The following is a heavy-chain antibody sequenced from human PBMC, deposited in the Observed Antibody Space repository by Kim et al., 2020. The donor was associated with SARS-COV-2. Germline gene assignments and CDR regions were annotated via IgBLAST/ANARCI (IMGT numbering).Heavy chain of an antibody. CDR1: GGSISSYY. CDR3: ARLSPQGGDYFDY. V-gene: IGHV4-59*13. CDR2: IYYSGST. Sequence: SETLSLTCTVSGGSISSYYWSWIRQPPGKGLEWIGYIYYSGSTNYNPSLKSRVTISVDTSKKQFSLKLSSVTAADTAVYYCARLSPQGGDYFDYWGQGTLVTVSS. J-gene: IGHJ4*02. D-gene: IGHD3-16*02.